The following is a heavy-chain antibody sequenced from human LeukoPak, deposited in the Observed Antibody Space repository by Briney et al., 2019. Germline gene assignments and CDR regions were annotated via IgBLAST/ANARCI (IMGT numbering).Heavy chain of an antibody. D-gene: IGHD5-18*01. CDR3: ARELGYSYGYPDY. CDR2: INTNSGGA. Sequence: ASVKVSCKASGYTFTDFFMHWVRQAPGQGLEWMGRINTNSGGANYAQKFQGRVTMTRDTSISTAYMDLSRLTSDDTAVYYCARELGYSYGYPDYWGQGTLVTVSS. V-gene: IGHV1-2*02. CDR1: GYTFTDFF. J-gene: IGHJ4*02.